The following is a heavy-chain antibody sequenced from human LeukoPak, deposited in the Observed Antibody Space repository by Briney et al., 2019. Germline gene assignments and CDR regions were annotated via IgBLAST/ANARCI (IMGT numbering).Heavy chain of an antibody. CDR3: ARRLHYGPFDY. J-gene: IGHJ4*02. D-gene: IGHD3-10*01. Sequence: PSETLSLTCTVSGGSISSSSYYWGWIRQPPGKGLEWIGSIYYSGSTYYNPSLKSRVTIAVDTSKNQFSLKLSSVTAADTAVYCCARRLHYGPFDYWGQGTLVTVSS. CDR2: IYYSGST. V-gene: IGHV4-39*07. CDR1: GGSISSSSYY.